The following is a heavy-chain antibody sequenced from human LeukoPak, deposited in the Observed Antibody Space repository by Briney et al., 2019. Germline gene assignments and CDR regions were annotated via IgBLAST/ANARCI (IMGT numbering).Heavy chain of an antibody. V-gene: IGHV3-74*01. CDR1: GFTFSSYW. CDR2: IKSDGSST. D-gene: IGHD2-2*02. Sequence: GGSLRLSCAVSGFTFSSYWMHWVRQAPGKGLVWVSWIKSDGSSTSYADSVKGRFTISRDNAKNSLYLQMNSLRAEDTAVYYCAREDIVVVPAAIRYYYYGMDVWGQGTTVTVPS. CDR3: AREDIVVVPAAIRYYYYGMDV. J-gene: IGHJ6*02.